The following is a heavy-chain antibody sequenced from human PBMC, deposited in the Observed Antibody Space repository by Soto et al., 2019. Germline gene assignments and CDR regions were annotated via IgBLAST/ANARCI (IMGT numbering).Heavy chain of an antibody. V-gene: IGHV3-11*01. J-gene: IGHJ6*03. D-gene: IGHD6-13*01. CDR2: ISSSGSTI. CDR1: GFTFSDYY. CDR3: ARAVAAAGYYYYYYYYMDV. Sequence: QVQLVESGGGLVKPGGSLRLSCAASGFTFSDYYMSWIRQAPGKGLEWVSYISSSGSTIYYAGSVKGRFTIPRDNAKNSLYLQMNSLRAEDTAVYYCARAVAAAGYYYYYYYYMDVWGKGTTVTVSS.